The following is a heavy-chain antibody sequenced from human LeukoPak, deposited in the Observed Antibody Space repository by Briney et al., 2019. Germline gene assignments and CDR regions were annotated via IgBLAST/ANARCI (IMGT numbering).Heavy chain of an antibody. J-gene: IGHJ4*02. CDR3: AKRRDYFDH. CDR1: GFTFSDYY. CDR2: ISGSGSST. V-gene: IGHV3-11*01. Sequence: GGSLRLSCAVSGFTFSDYYMSWIRQAPGKGLEWLSYISGSGSSTYYADSVRGRFTISRDNSQNSLYLQMNSLRTEDTAVYYCAKRRDYFDHWGQGAPVTVSS.